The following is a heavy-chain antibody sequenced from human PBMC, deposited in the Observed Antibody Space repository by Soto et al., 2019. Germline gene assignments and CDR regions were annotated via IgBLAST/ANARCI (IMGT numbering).Heavy chain of an antibody. J-gene: IGHJ4*02. CDR1: GYTFTSYY. CDR3: ARDQVAAAPGY. D-gene: IGHD6-13*01. V-gene: IGHV1-46*01. Sequence: GASVKVSCKASGYTFTSYYMHWVRQAPGQGLEWMGVISPSGDSTTYAQKFQGRVTMTTDTSTTTVYMELSSLRSEDTAVYYCARDQVAAAPGYWGQGTLVTVSS. CDR2: ISPSGDST.